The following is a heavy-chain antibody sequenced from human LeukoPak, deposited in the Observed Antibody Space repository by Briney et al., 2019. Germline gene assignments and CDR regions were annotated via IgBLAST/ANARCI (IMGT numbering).Heavy chain of an antibody. CDR3: ARGGDYYGSGSYYN. J-gene: IGHJ4*02. V-gene: IGHV1-2*02. CDR2: INPNSGVT. Sequence: ASVKVSCKASGYTFTGYYIHWVRQAPGEGLEWMGWINPNSGVTNSAEKFQGRVTMTRDTSISTAYMELSRLRSDDTAVYYCARGGDYYGSGSYYNRGQGTLVTVSS. D-gene: IGHD3-10*01. CDR1: GYTFTGYY.